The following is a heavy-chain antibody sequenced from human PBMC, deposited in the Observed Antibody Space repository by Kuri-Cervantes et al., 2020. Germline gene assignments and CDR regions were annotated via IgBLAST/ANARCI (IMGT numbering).Heavy chain of an antibody. CDR1: GESLSVYY. Sequence: GSLRLSCAVYGESLSVYYWSWIRQPPGKGLEWIGEINHSGSTNYNPSLKSRVTISVDTSKNQFSLKLSSVTAADTAVYYCARGRRHTAMVTGGDGDYWGQGTLVTVSS. J-gene: IGHJ4*02. CDR3: ARGRRHTAMVTGGDGDY. V-gene: IGHV4-34*01. D-gene: IGHD5-18*01. CDR2: INHSGST.